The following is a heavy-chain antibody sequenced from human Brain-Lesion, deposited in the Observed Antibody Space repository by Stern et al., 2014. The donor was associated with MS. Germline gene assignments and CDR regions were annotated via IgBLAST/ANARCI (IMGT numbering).Heavy chain of an antibody. CDR3: ARDCGVGNCAGARGYSYYYGLDV. CDR1: GFSFSNDW. Sequence: IPLKESGAGLVKPAGTLTLSCAASGFSFSNDWMGLGWLAQPRGTAREGHIKHFWGEENYLDSGKGRFTISRDNAKNSLYLQMHSLRDEDTAVYYCARDCGVGNCAGARGYSYYYGLDVWGQGTTVTVSS. D-gene: IGHD2-8*02. CDR2: IKHFWGEE. J-gene: IGHJ6*02. V-gene: IGHV3-7*01.